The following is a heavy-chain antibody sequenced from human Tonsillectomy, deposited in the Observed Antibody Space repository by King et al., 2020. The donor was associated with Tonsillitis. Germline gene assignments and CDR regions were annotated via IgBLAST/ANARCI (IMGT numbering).Heavy chain of an antibody. D-gene: IGHD6-13*01. CDR2: INPNSGGT. J-gene: IGHJ4*02. Sequence: QLVQSGAEVKKPGASVKVSCKVSGYTFTGYYMHWVRQAPGQGLEWMGWINPNSGGTNYAQKFQGRVTMTRDTSISTAYMELSRLRSDDTAVYYCARGPRRGGQQLVPDYWGQGTLVTVSS. CDR1: GYTFTGYY. CDR3: ARGPRRGGQQLVPDY. V-gene: IGHV1-2*02.